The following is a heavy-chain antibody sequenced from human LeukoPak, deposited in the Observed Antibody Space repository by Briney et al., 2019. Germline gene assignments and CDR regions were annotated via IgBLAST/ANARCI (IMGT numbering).Heavy chain of an antibody. CDR1: GFTVSTNY. D-gene: IGHD5-18*01. Sequence: AGGSLRLSCAASGFTVSTNYMSWVRQAPGKGLEWVSLIYSGGSTYYADSVKGRFTISRDNSKNTLYLQMNSLRAEDTAVYYCARDSGQRGFSYGDWGQGTLVTVSS. J-gene: IGHJ4*02. CDR2: IYSGGST. V-gene: IGHV3-53*01. CDR3: ARDSGQRGFSYGD.